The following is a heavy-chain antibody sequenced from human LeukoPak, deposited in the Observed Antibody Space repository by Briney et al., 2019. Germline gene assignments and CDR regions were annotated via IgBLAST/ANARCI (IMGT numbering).Heavy chain of an antibody. CDR3: ARMVYYYDSSGYNYYFHH. V-gene: IGHV3-66*01. CDR2: IYTGGNT. CDR1: GFTVRDNY. J-gene: IGHJ4*02. Sequence: GGSLRLSCAASGFTVRDNYMSWVRQAPKKGLEWVSVIYTGGNTYYADSVKGRFTISRDNSKNMLYLQMNSLTAEDTAVYFCARMVYYYDSSGYNYYFHHWGQGIVVTVSS. D-gene: IGHD3-22*01.